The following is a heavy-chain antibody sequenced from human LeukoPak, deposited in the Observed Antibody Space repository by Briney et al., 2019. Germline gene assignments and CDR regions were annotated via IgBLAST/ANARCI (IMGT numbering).Heavy chain of an antibody. D-gene: IGHD3-10*01. CDR3: ARHSAMDV. CDR1: GGSFSGYY. J-gene: IGHJ6*04. V-gene: IGHV4-59*10. Sequence: SETLSLTCAVYGGSFSGYYWSWIRQPAGKGLEWIGRIFASGSTNSNPSLKSRVTMSVDTSKNQFSLNLSSVTAADTAVYYCARHSAMDVWGKGTTVTVSS. CDR2: IFASGST.